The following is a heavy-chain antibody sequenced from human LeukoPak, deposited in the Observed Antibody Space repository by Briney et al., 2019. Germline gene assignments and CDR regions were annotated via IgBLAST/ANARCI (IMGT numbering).Heavy chain of an antibody. CDR2: IDKDGSST. CDR3: ARDGASTVDFDY. Sequence: GGSLRLSCVASGFTFRDYWMHWVRQAPGKGLEWLSRIDKDGSSTPYADSVKGRFTVSRDNVKNTLYLQLNSLRVDDTAVYYCARDGASTVDFDYWGQGTLVSVSS. V-gene: IGHV3-74*03. D-gene: IGHD4-23*01. CDR1: GFTFRDYW. J-gene: IGHJ4*02.